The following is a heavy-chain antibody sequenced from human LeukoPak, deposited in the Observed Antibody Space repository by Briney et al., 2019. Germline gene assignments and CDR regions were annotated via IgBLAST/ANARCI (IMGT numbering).Heavy chain of an antibody. V-gene: IGHV3-66*02. CDR3: AGVAMYSSGWYERAFDI. CDR2: IYSGGST. J-gene: IGHJ3*02. CDR1: GFTVNSYY. Sequence: GGSLRLSCAASGFTVNSYYMSWVRQAPGKGLEWVSVIYSGGSTYYADSVRGRFTISRDNSKNTLYLQMNSLRAEDTAVYYCAGVAMYSSGWYERAFDIWGQGTMVTVSS. D-gene: IGHD6-19*01.